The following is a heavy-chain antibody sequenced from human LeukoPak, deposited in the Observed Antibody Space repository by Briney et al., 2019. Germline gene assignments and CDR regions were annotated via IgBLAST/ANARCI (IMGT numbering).Heavy chain of an antibody. J-gene: IGHJ4*02. Sequence: GGSLRLSCAASGFTFTSNWMSWVRQAPGKGLEWVANIKQDGSEKYYVDSVKGRFTISRDNARNSLYLQMNSLRAEDTAMYYCARGLPPVMKYYFDYWGQGTLVTVSS. CDR2: IKQDGSEK. CDR1: GFTFTSNW. CDR3: ARGLPPVMKYYFDY. V-gene: IGHV3-7*02. D-gene: IGHD4-11*01.